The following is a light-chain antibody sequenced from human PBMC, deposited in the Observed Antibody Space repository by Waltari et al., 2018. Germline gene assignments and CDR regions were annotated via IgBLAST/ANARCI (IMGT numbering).Light chain of an antibody. CDR3: SSYTSSSTQV. Sequence: SALTQPASVSGSPGQSLTISCTGTSSDVGGYNYVSWYQQHPGKAPKLMIYDVSNRPSGVSNRFSGSKSGKTASLTISGLQAEDEADYYCSSYTSSSTQVFGTGTKVTVL. CDR2: DVS. V-gene: IGLV2-14*01. CDR1: SSDVGGYNY. J-gene: IGLJ1*01.